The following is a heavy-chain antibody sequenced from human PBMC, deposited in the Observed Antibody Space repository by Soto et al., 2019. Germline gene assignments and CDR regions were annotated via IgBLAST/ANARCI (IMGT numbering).Heavy chain of an antibody. CDR2: INPNTGGT. CDR3: ARDYYDSSGLYGWFDP. J-gene: IGHJ5*02. CDR1: GYTFTGYY. D-gene: IGHD3-22*01. V-gene: IGHV1-2*04. Sequence: ASVKVSCKASGYTFTGYYMHWVRQAPGQGLEWMGWINPNTGGTNYAQKFQGWATMSRDTSISTAYMELSRLRSDDTAVYYCARDYYDSSGLYGWFDPWGQGTLVTVSS.